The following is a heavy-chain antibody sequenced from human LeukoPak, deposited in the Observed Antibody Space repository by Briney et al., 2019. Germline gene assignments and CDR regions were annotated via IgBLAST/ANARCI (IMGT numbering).Heavy chain of an antibody. CDR3: ARGGGCSWYEGNWFDP. J-gene: IGHJ5*02. Sequence: SQTLSLTCTVSGGSISSGGYFWNWIRQHPGKGLEWIGYIYGSGITYYNPSLKSRVTISEDTSKNQFSLNLSSVTAADTAVYYCARGGGCSWYEGNWFDPWGQGTLVTVSS. CDR2: IYGSGIT. V-gene: IGHV4-31*03. CDR1: GGSISSGGYF. D-gene: IGHD6-13*01.